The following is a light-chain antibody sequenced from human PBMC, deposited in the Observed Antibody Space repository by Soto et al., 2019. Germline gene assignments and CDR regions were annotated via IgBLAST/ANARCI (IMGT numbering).Light chain of an antibody. J-gene: IGLJ1*01. CDR3: SSYTRNSTPGV. Sequence: QSALTQPASVSGSPGQSITISCTGTSSDVGGYNYVSWYQQHPGKAPKLMIYDVSNRPSGVSNRFSGSKSGNTASLTISGLQAEDEADYYCSSYTRNSTPGVFGTGTKLTVL. CDR2: DVS. CDR1: SSDVGGYNY. V-gene: IGLV2-14*01.